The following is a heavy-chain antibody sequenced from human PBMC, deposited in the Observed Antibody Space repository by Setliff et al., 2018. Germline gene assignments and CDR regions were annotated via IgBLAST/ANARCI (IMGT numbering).Heavy chain of an antibody. Sequence: ASVKVSCKASGGTFSRSAINWVRQAPGQGLEWMGGIIPIFGTATYAQKFQGRVTIIADESTSTTYMELSSLRSEDTAVYYCARGEHIVSGDFYHYIDVWGKGTTVTVSS. CDR1: GGTFSRSA. CDR3: ARGEHIVSGDFYHYIDV. J-gene: IGHJ6*03. CDR2: IIPIFGTA. D-gene: IGHD2-15*01. V-gene: IGHV1-69*13.